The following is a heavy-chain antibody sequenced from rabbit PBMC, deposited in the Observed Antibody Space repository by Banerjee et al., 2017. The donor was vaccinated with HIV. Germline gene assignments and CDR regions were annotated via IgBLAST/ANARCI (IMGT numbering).Heavy chain of an antibody. Sequence: QSLEESGGGLVQPEGSLTLTCTASGFSFSSSYYMCWVRQAPGKGLEWIACIYVGSSGSTYYASWAKGRFTISKTSSTTVTLQMTSLTAADTAAHFCARGGAYAGAGYDLWGQGTLVTVS. CDR3: ARGGAYAGAGYDL. J-gene: IGHJ4*01. D-gene: IGHD4-2*01. CDR2: IYVGSSGST. CDR1: GFSFSSSYY. V-gene: IGHV1S40*01.